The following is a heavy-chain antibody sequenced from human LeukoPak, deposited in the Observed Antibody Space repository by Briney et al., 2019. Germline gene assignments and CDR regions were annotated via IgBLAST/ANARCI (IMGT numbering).Heavy chain of an antibody. V-gene: IGHV3-23*01. CDR1: GFTFSNYA. J-gene: IGHJ5*02. D-gene: IGHD6-6*01. Sequence: PGGSLRLSCAASGFTFSNYAMSWVRQAPGKGLEWVSTISGSGGSTYYADSVKGRFTISRDKSKNTLYLQMNSLRAEDTAVYYCAKVDRSAPDPWGQGTLVTVSS. CDR3: AKVDRSAPDP. CDR2: ISGSGGST.